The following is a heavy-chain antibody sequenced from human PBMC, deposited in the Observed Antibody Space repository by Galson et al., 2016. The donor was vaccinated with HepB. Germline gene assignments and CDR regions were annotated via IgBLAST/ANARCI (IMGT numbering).Heavy chain of an antibody. CDR3: ARNYYGSGGYYTLFDY. CDR2: TYYESKWYR. D-gene: IGHD3-10*01. V-gene: IGHV6-1*01. CDR1: GDSVSSNSAA. J-gene: IGHJ4*02. Sequence: CAISGDSVSSNSAAWNWIRQSPSRGLEWLGRTYYESKWYRDYAVSVESRIAINADTSKNQFSLQLNSVTPEDTALYCCARNYYGSGGYYTLFDYWGQGTPVTVSS.